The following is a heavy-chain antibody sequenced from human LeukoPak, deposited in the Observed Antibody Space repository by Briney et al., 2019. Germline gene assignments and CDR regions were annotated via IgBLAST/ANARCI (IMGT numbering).Heavy chain of an antibody. J-gene: IGHJ3*02. CDR1: GFTVSDNY. D-gene: IGHD5-24*01. V-gene: IGHV3-53*04. CDR3: ARLEMATITHAFDI. CDR2: IYSGGST. Sequence: PGGSLRLSCAASGFTVSDNYMTWVRQAPGKGLEWVSVIYSGGSTYYADSVKGRFTISRHDPKNTLFHQMNSLRPEDTAVYYCARLEMATITHAFDIWGQGAMVTVSS.